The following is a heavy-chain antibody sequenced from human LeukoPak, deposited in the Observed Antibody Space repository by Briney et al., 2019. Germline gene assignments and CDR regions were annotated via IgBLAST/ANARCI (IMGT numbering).Heavy chain of an antibody. V-gene: IGHV3-66*02. D-gene: IGHD3-3*01. CDR3: ARDLRRRTIFGVVIRIFDY. J-gene: IGHJ4*02. Sequence: GGSLRLSCAASGFTVSSNYMSWVRQAPGKGLEWVSVIYSGGSTYYADSVKGRFTISRDNSKNTLYLQMSSLRAEDTAVYYCARDLRRRTIFGVVIRIFDYWGQGTLVTVSS. CDR2: IYSGGST. CDR1: GFTVSSNY.